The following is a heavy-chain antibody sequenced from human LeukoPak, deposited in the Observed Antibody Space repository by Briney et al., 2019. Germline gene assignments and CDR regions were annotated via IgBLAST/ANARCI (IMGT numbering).Heavy chain of an antibody. CDR2: INTDGSST. CDR1: GFTFSSYW. V-gene: IGHV3-74*01. CDR3: ARDGGVGCSGGRCEHLFDY. Sequence: PGGSLRLSCVASGFTFSSYWMHWVRQAPGKGLVWVPRINTDGSSTSYADSVKGRFTISRDNAKDTLYLQMNSLRAEDTAVYYCARDGGVGCSGGRCEHLFDYWGQGTLVTVSS. J-gene: IGHJ4*02. D-gene: IGHD2-15*01.